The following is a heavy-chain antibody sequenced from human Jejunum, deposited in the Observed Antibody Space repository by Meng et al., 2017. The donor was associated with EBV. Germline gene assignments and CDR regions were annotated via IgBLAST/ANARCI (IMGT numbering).Heavy chain of an antibody. CDR1: GYTFTNYP. D-gene: IGHD3/OR15-3a*01. Sequence: QVQLVQSGAEVKKPGASVKLSCKASGYTFTNYPIHCVRQAPGQRPEWMGCINPGNGETEFSQKFQGRVTITRDTSATTAYMELTSLRSEDTAVYYCASRPGFNIGPFDYWGQGTLVTVSS. V-gene: IGHV1-3*01. CDR2: INPGNGET. J-gene: IGHJ4*02. CDR3: ASRPGFNIGPFDY.